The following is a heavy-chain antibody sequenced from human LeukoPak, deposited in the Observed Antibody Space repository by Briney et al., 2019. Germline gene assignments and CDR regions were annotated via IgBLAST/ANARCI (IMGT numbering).Heavy chain of an antibody. V-gene: IGHV1-3*01. J-gene: IGHJ4*02. CDR3: ARVVRGYSYGTFDY. CDR2: INAGNGNT. D-gene: IGHD5-18*01. CDR1: GYTFTSYA. Sequence: ASVKVSCKASGYTFTSYAMHWVRQAPGQRLEWMGWINAGNGNTKYSQKFQGRVTITRNTSASTAYMELSSLRSEDTAVYYCARVVRGYSYGTFDYWGQGTLVTVSS.